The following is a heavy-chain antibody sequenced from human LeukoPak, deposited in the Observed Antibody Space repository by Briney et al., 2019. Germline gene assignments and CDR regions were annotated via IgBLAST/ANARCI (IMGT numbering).Heavy chain of an antibody. J-gene: IGHJ4*02. D-gene: IGHD7-27*01. CDR2: IRYDGSNK. Sequence: GGSLRLSCAASGFTFSSYGMHWVRQAPGKGLEWVAVIRYDGSNKYYADSVKGRFTISRDNSKNTLYLQMNSLRAEDTAVYYCARDQANWGSADYWGQGTLVTVSS. CDR3: ARDQANWGSADY. V-gene: IGHV3-33*01. CDR1: GFTFSSYG.